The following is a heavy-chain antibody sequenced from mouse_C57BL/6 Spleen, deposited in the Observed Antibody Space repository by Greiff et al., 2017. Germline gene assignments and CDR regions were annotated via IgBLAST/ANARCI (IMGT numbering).Heavy chain of an antibody. CDR1: GFTFSDYY. CDR3: ASSITTLVATDGYFDV. J-gene: IGHJ1*03. D-gene: IGHD1-1*01. Sequence: EVMLVESEGGLVQPGSSVKLSCTASGFTFSDYYMAWVRQGPEKGLEWVAKINYAGSSTYYLDSLKSRNIMSRDNATNTLYLQLSSLKSEDTATYYGASSITTLVATDGYFDVWGTGTTVTVS. CDR2: INYAGSST. V-gene: IGHV5-16*01.